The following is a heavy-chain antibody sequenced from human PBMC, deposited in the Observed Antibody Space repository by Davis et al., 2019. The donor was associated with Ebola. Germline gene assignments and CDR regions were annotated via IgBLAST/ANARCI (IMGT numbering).Heavy chain of an antibody. CDR3: ARGEEVYYYGMDV. Sequence: MPSETLSLTCTVSGGSISSYYWSWIRQPPGKGLEWIGYIYYSGSTNYNPSLKSRVTISVDTSKNQFSLKLSSVTAADTAVYYCARGEEVYYYGMDVWGQGTTVTVSS. J-gene: IGHJ6*02. CDR2: IYYSGST. V-gene: IGHV4-59*12. CDR1: GGSISSYY.